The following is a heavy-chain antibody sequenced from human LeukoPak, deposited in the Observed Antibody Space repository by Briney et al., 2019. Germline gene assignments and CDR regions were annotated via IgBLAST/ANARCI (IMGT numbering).Heavy chain of an antibody. CDR1: GFTFSSYA. J-gene: IGHJ4*02. CDR3: AKDSYDILTGYSTSLDY. Sequence: GGSLRLSCAASGFTFSSYAMKWVRQAPGKGLEWVAVISYDGSNKYYADSVKGRFTISRDNSKNTLYLQMNSLRAEDTAVYYCAKDSYDILTGYSTSLDYWGQGTLVTVSS. D-gene: IGHD3-9*01. CDR2: ISYDGSNK. V-gene: IGHV3-30*18.